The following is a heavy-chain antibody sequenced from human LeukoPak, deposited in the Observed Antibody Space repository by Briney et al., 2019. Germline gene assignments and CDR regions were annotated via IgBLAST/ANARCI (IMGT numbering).Heavy chain of an antibody. Sequence: GSVKVSWRAFGYTFTSYGISWVRQAPGQGREWMGWISAYNGNTNYAQKLQGRVTMTTDTCTSTAYMELRSLRSDDTAVYYCARDRPYYYGSGAFDPWGQGTLVTVSS. CDR2: ISAYNGNT. CDR1: GYTFTSYG. J-gene: IGHJ5*02. V-gene: IGHV1-18*01. CDR3: ARDRPYYYGSGAFDP. D-gene: IGHD3-10*01.